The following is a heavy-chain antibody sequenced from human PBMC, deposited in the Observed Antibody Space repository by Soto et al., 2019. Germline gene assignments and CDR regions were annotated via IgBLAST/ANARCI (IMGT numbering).Heavy chain of an antibody. D-gene: IGHD6-13*01. V-gene: IGHV3-21*01. J-gene: IGHJ6*02. CDR2: ISSGGEYL. Sequence: EVQLVESGGGLVKPGGSLRLSCAASGLTFSAFGMNWVRQAPGKGLEWVSSISSGGEYLDYADSVKGRLTISRDNAKNSLFLQLDRLRVEDAAVYYCSTDGAAWAGMGVWGQGTTVTVSS. CDR3: STDGAAWAGMGV. CDR1: GLTFSAFG.